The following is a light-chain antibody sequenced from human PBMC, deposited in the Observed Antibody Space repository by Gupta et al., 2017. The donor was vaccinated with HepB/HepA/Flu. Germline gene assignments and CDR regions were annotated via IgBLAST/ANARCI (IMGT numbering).Light chain of an antibody. CDR3: SSYTISSIVT. CDR1: SDDVGSYNR. J-gene: IGLJ2*01. V-gene: IGLV2-18*02. CDR2: EVS. Sequence: QSALTQPPAVSGSPGQSVTISCTGISDDVGSYNRVSWYQQSPGTVPKLMIFEVSNRPSGVPYRFSGSNSGNTAFLTISGLQAEDEADYYCSSYTISSIVTFGGGTKLTVL.